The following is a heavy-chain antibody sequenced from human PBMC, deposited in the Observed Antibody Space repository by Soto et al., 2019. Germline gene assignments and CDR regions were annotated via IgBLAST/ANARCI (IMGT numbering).Heavy chain of an antibody. CDR1: GGSISSSNW. V-gene: IGHV4-4*02. CDR2: IYHSGST. D-gene: IGHD3-10*01. Sequence: PSETLSLTCAVSGGSISSSNWWSWVRQPPGKGLEWIGEIYHSGSTNYNPSLKSRVTISVDKSKNQFSLKLSSVTAADTAVYYCARGRDYYGSGSPDYWGPGXLVTVYS. J-gene: IGHJ4*02. CDR3: ARGRDYYGSGSPDY.